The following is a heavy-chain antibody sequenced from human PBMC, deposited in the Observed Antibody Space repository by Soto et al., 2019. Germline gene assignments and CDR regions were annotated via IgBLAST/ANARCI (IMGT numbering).Heavy chain of an antibody. V-gene: IGHV4-30-2*01. D-gene: IGHD3-22*01. Sequence: SETLSLTCAVSGGSISSGGYSWSWIRQPPGKGLEWIGYIYYSGSTYYNPSLKSRVTISVDRSKDQFSLKLSSVTAADTAVYYCARIVEYYYDSSGYSNYFDYWGPGTLVTVFS. CDR3: ARIVEYYYDSSGYSNYFDY. CDR1: GGSISSGGYS. CDR2: IYYSGST. J-gene: IGHJ4*02.